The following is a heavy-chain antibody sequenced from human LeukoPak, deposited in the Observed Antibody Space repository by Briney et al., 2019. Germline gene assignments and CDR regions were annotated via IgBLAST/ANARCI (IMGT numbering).Heavy chain of an antibody. Sequence: GGSLRLSRAASGFTFSAFEMNWVRQAPGKGLEWLSYISGSGGTTLYADSVKGRFTIYRDNAKNSLYLQMNSLRVEDTAVYYCVRVYWSSTSCSDYFDYGGEGSLVTVS. D-gene: IGHD2-2*01. CDR2: ISGSGGTT. CDR3: VRVYWSSTSCSDYFDY. J-gene: IGHJ4*02. V-gene: IGHV3-48*03. CDR1: GFTFSAFE.